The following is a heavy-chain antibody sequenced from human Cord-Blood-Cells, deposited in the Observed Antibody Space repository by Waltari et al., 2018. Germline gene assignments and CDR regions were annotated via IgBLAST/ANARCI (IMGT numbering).Heavy chain of an antibody. CDR1: GGTFSSYP. Sequence: QVQLVQSGAEVKKPGSSVTVSCKASGGTFSSYPISWVRQAPGQGLEWMGRIIPILGIANYAQKFQGRVTITAEKSTSTAYMELSSLRSEDKAVYYCARDRSSSCIGDYWGQGTLVTVSS. V-gene: IGHV1-69*09. CDR2: IIPILGIA. J-gene: IGHJ4*02. CDR3: ARDRSSSCIGDY. D-gene: IGHD2-2*01.